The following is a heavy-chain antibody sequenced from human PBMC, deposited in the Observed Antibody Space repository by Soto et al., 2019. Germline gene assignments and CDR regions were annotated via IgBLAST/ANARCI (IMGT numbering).Heavy chain of an antibody. V-gene: IGHV1-46*01. Sequence: GASVKVSCKASGYTFTSYYMHWVRQAPGQGLEWMGIINPSGGSTSYAQKFQGRVTMTRDTSTSTVYMELSSLRSADTAVYYCARGHSDSSAYYGEAFDTWGQGTMVIVSS. CDR2: INPSGGST. D-gene: IGHD3-22*01. J-gene: IGHJ3*02. CDR3: ARGHSDSSAYYGEAFDT. CDR1: GYTFTSYY.